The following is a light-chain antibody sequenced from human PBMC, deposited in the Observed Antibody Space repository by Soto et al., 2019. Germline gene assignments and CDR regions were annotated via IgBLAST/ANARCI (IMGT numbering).Light chain of an antibody. CDR2: DAS. CDR1: QSISNW. CDR3: QHYKDYPWT. V-gene: IGKV1-5*01. Sequence: DIQMTQSPSTLPASVGDRVTITFRASQSISNWLAWFQQKPGKAPKLLIYDASNLRSGVSSTFSGSGSGTEFTLTISSLQPDDFATYYCQHYKDYPWTFGQGTKV. J-gene: IGKJ1*01.